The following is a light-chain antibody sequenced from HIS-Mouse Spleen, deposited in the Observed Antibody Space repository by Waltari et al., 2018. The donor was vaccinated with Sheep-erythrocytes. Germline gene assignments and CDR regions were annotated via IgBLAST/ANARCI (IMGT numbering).Light chain of an antibody. CDR3: SSYAGSNNYV. CDR2: EVS. CDR1: SSHVGGYTY. V-gene: IGLV2-8*01. J-gene: IGLJ1*01. Sequence: QSALTQPPSASGSPGQSVPISCPGTSSHVGGYTYVPWYQQHPGKAPKLMIYEVSKRPSGVPDRFSGSKSGNTASLTVSGLQAEDEADYYCSSYAGSNNYVFGTGTKVTVL.